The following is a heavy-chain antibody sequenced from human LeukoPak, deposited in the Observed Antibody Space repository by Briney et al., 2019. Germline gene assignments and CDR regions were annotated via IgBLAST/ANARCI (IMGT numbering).Heavy chain of an antibody. CDR1: GGSISSGGYY. CDR2: IYYSGST. Sequence: SQTLSLTCTVSGGSISSGGYYWSWIRQHPGKGLEWIGYIYYSGSTYYNPSLKSRVTISVDTSKNQSSLKLSSVTAADTAVYYCARLFYNWNDGHYFDYWGQGTLVTVSS. CDR3: ARLFYNWNDGHYFDY. D-gene: IGHD1-1*01. J-gene: IGHJ4*02. V-gene: IGHV4-31*03.